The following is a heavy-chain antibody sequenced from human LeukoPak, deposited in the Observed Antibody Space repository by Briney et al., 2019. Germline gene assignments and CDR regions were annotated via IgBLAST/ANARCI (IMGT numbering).Heavy chain of an antibody. J-gene: IGHJ4*02. Sequence: SETLSLTCTVPGGSISSYYWSWLRQRPGKGLEWVGYIYYSGSNNYNPSLKSRVTISVDTSKHQFSLKLNSVNAADTAVYYCARGTTMANFDYWGQGALVTVSS. V-gene: IGHV4-59*01. CDR2: IYYSGSN. D-gene: IGHD5-18*01. CDR1: GGSISSYY. CDR3: ARGTTMANFDY.